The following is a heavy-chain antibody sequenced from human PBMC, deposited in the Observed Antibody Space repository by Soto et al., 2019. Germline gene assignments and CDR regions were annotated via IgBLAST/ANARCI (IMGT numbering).Heavy chain of an antibody. V-gene: IGHV1-18*01. Sequence: QVQLVQSGAEVKKPGASVKVSCKAAGYTFTSFGISWVRQAPGQGLEWMGWISAYNGNTNYAENLQGRVTMTTDTSTSTAYIELRSLRSDDTAVYYCARDRRGGTDAFDIWGQGTMVTVSS. D-gene: IGHD2-15*01. CDR3: ARDRRGGTDAFDI. J-gene: IGHJ3*02. CDR1: GYTFTSFG. CDR2: ISAYNGNT.